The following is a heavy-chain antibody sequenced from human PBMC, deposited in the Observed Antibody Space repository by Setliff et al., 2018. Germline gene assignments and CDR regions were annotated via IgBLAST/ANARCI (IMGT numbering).Heavy chain of an antibody. Sequence: PSETLSLTCTVSGGSISSSSYYWGWIRQPPGKGLEWIGSIYYSGSTYYNPSLKSRVTISVDRSKNQFSLKLSSVIAADTAVYYCARDLYSSSSGGFYYYYYYIDVWGKGTTVTVSS. D-gene: IGHD6-6*01. J-gene: IGHJ6*03. V-gene: IGHV4-39*07. CDR1: GGSISSSSYY. CDR2: IYYSGST. CDR3: ARDLYSSSSGGFYYYYYYIDV.